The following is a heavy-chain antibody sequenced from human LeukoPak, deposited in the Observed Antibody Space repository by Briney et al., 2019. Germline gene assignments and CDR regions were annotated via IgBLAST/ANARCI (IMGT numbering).Heavy chain of an antibody. CDR1: DGSISSYY. Sequence: KPSETLSLTCTVSDGSISSYYWSWIRQPPRKGLEWIGNIYNSGSTNYNPSLKSRVTMSVDPSKNQFSLRLSSVTAADTAVYFCARAALYFDSSAYSYYFDYWGQGTLVTVSS. V-gene: IGHV4-59*01. J-gene: IGHJ4*02. CDR2: IYNSGST. D-gene: IGHD3-22*01. CDR3: ARAALYFDSSAYSYYFDY.